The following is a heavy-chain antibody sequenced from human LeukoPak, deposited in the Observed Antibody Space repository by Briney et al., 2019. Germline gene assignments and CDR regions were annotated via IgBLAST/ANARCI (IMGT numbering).Heavy chain of an antibody. J-gene: IGHJ4*02. CDR2: IIPIFGTA. Sequence: SVTVSFKASGGTFISYAISWVRQAPGQGLEWMGGIIPIFGTANYAQKFQGRVTITADESTSTAYMELSSLRSEDTAVYYCARVCLPQVKGMVTQDHGVDYWGQGTLVTVSS. D-gene: IGHD5-18*01. V-gene: IGHV1-69*01. CDR3: ARVCLPQVKGMVTQDHGVDY. CDR1: GGTFISYA.